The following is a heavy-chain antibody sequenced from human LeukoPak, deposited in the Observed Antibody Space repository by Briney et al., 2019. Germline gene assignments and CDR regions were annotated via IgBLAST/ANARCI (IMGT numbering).Heavy chain of an antibody. D-gene: IGHD3-22*01. Sequence: ASVKVSCKASGGTFSSYAISWVRQAPGQGLEWMGGIIPIFGTANYAQKFQGRVTITADESTSTAYMELSSLRSEDTAVYYCARSVPNRVGGYLYYFDYWGQGTLVTVSS. J-gene: IGHJ4*02. CDR2: IIPIFGTA. CDR3: ARSVPNRVGGYLYYFDY. CDR1: GGTFSSYA. V-gene: IGHV1-69*13.